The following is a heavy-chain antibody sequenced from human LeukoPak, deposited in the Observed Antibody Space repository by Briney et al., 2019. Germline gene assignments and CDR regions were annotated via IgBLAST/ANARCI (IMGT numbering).Heavy chain of an antibody. CDR2: IYSGGST. J-gene: IGHJ4*02. CDR3: ARSATYYDILTGYYRDY. Sequence: GGSLRLSCAASGFTVSSNYTSWVRQAPGKGLEWVSVIYSGGSTYYADSVKGRFTISRDNSKNTLYLQMNSLRAEDTAVYYCARSATYYDILTGYYRDYWGQGTLVTVSS. CDR1: GFTVSSNY. V-gene: IGHV3-53*01. D-gene: IGHD3-9*01.